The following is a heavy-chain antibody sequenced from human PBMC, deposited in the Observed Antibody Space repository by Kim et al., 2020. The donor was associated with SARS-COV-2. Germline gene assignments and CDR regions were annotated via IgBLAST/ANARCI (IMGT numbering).Heavy chain of an antibody. CDR1: GYTFTSYA. D-gene: IGHD3-3*01. V-gene: IGHV1-3*01. J-gene: IGHJ6*02. Sequence: ASVKVSCKASGYTFTSYAMHWVRQAPGQRLEWMGWINAGNGNTKYSQKFQGRVTITRDTSASTAYMELSSLRSEDTAVYYCARDQDYDFWSGYYRGDYYYGMDVWGQGTTVTVSS. CDR2: INAGNGNT. CDR3: ARDQDYDFWSGYYRGDYYYGMDV.